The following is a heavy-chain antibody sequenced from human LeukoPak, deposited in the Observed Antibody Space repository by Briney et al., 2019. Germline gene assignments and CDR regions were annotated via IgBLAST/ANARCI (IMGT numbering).Heavy chain of an antibody. D-gene: IGHD4-17*01. Sequence: SETLSLTCAVYGGSFSGYYWSWIRQPPGKGLEWIGEISHSGSTNYNPSLKSRVTISVDTSKNHFSLKLSSVTAADTAMFYCARRPDYGDSIRSPGAFDIWGQGTMVTVSS. CDR2: ISHSGST. V-gene: IGHV4-34*01. CDR3: ARRPDYGDSIRSPGAFDI. CDR1: GGSFSGYY. J-gene: IGHJ3*02.